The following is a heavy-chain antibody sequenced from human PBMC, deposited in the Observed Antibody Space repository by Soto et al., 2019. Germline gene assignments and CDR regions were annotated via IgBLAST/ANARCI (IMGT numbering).Heavy chain of an antibody. CDR3: AKRIVEYQLPSDGMDV. CDR2: ISSSSSTI. J-gene: IGHJ6*02. D-gene: IGHD2-2*01. Sequence: GGSLRLSCAASGFTFSSYSMNWVRQAPGKGLEWVSYISSSSSTIYYADSVKGRFTISRDNSKNTLYLQMNSLRAEDTAVYYCAKRIVEYQLPSDGMDVWGQGTKVTVSS. CDR1: GFTFSSYS. V-gene: IGHV3-48*01.